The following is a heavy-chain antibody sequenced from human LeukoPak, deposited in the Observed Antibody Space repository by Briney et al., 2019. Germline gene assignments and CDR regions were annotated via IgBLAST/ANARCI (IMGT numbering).Heavy chain of an antibody. CDR2: IWSDGTNQ. CDR3: ARDAQRGFDY. CDR1: GFTFSHYG. V-gene: IGHV3-33*01. J-gene: IGHJ4*02. Sequence: GGSLRLSCAASGFTFSHYGMHWVRQAPGKGLEWVSVIWSDGTNQFYADSVKGRFTISREDSQKTVFLQMSSLRGEDTAIYYCARDAQRGFDYWGQGTLVTVSS.